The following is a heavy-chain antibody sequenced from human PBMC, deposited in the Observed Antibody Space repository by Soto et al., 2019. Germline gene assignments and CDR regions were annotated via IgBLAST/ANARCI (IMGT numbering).Heavy chain of an antibody. CDR3: ARVNYNYYYGMDV. CDR1: GFTFSSYA. CDR2: ISYDGSNK. V-gene: IGHV3-30-3*01. Sequence: QTSETLSLTCTVSGFTFSSYAMHWVRQAPGKGLEWVAVISYDGSNKYYADSVKGRFTISRDNSKNTLYLQMNSLRAEDTAVYYCARVNYNYYYGMDVWGQGTTVTVSS. J-gene: IGHJ6*02.